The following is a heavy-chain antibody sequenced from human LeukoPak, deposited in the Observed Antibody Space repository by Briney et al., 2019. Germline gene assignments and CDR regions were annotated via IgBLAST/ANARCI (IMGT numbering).Heavy chain of an antibody. CDR3: ARGRGWFGELRKRWFDP. CDR2: INHSGST. CDR1: GGSFSGYY. V-gene: IGHV4-34*01. Sequence: PSETLSLTCAVYGGSFSGYYWSWIRQPPGKGLEWIGVINHSGSTNHNPPLKSRVTISVDTSKNQFSLKLSSVTAADTAVYYCARGRGWFGELRKRWFDPWGQGTLVTVSS. D-gene: IGHD3-10*01. J-gene: IGHJ5*02.